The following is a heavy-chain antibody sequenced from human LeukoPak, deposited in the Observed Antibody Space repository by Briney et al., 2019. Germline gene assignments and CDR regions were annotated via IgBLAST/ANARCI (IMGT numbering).Heavy chain of an antibody. D-gene: IGHD5-18*01. CDR3: ARRGLGLGFSYGYGDAFDI. J-gene: IGHJ3*02. Sequence: SETLSLTCTVSGGSISSFYWSWIRQPPGKGLEWIGYIYYSGSTNYNPSLKSRVTISVDTSKNQFSLKLSSVTAVDTAVYYCARRGLGLGFSYGYGDAFDIWGPGTMVTVSS. V-gene: IGHV4-59*08. CDR2: IYYSGST. CDR1: GGSISSFY.